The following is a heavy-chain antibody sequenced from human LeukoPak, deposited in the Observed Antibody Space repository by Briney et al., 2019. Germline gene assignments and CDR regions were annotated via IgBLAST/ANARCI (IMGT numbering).Heavy chain of an antibody. Sequence: SETLSLTCTVYGLSITTSYCSWIRQPPGKGLEWIGYIHYTGNTNHNPSLKNRVTISVDTSKNQFSLKLSSVTAADTAIYYCAKYGLYNFDYWGQGTLVTVSS. V-gene: IGHV4-59*01. CDR2: IHYTGNT. CDR1: GLSITTSY. CDR3: AKYGLYNFDY. D-gene: IGHD2-2*02. J-gene: IGHJ4*02.